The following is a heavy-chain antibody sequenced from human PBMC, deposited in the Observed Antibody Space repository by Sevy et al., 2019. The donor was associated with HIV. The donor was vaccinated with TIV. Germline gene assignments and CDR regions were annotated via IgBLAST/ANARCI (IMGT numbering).Heavy chain of an antibody. D-gene: IGHD3-10*01. J-gene: IGHJ3*02. Sequence: GGSLRLSCAASGFTFSSYWMHWVRQAPGKGLVWVSRINSDGSSTSYADSVKGRFTISRDNAKNTLYLQMNSLRAEDTAVYYYARDGYYYGSGSYYDAFDIWGQGTMVTVSS. CDR2: INSDGSST. CDR1: GFTFSSYW. CDR3: ARDGYYYGSGSYYDAFDI. V-gene: IGHV3-74*01.